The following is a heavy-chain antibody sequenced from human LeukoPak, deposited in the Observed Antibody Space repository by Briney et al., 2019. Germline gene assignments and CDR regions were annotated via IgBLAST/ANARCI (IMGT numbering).Heavy chain of an antibody. V-gene: IGHV3-48*03. D-gene: IGHD6-13*01. CDR2: VSSSGSTI. Sequence: PGGSLRLSCAASGFTFSSYEMNWVRQAPGKGLEWVSYVSSSGSTIYYADSVKGRFTISRDNAKNPLYLQMNSLRAEDTAVYYCAREEQQLADYWGQGTLVTVSS. J-gene: IGHJ4*02. CDR1: GFTFSSYE. CDR3: AREEQQLADY.